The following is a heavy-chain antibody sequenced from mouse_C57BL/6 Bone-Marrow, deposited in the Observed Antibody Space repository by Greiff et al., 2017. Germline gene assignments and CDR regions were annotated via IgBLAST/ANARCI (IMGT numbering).Heavy chain of an antibody. CDR2: IYPGDGDT. J-gene: IGHJ3*01. Sequence: QVQLKESGPELVKPGASVKISCKASGYAFSSSWMNWVKQRPGKGLEWIGRIYPGDGDTNYNGKFKVKATMTADKSSSTAYIQLSILTSEDSAVYFCARGIVWFAYWGQGTLVTVSA. CDR1: GYAFSSSW. CDR3: ARGIVWFAY. V-gene: IGHV1-82*01.